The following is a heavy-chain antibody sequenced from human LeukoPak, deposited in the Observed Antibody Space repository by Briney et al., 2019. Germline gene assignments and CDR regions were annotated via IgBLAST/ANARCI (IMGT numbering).Heavy chain of an antibody. J-gene: IGHJ6*03. CDR3: ARQHDSYHYYYVDV. CDR1: GYSISRGYY. V-gene: IGHV4-38-2*01. CDR2: LYHSDSI. Sequence: PSETLSLTWAVSGYSISRGYYWIWIRQPPGKGLEWIGSLYHSDSIYYNPSLESRVTMSVDTSKNQFSLKLSFVTAADTAVYYCARQHDSYHYYYVDVWGTGTTVTVSS. D-gene: IGHD6-13*01.